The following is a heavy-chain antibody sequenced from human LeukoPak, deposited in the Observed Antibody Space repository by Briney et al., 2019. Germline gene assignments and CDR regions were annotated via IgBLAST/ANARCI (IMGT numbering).Heavy chain of an antibody. CDR2: TYHSGTS. D-gene: IGHD2/OR15-2a*01. J-gene: IGHJ6*03. CDR3: ACSAQYSYYYYMDV. V-gene: IGHV4-38-2*01. Sequence: PGGSLRLSCAASGFTFSDYYMSWIRRPPGKGLEWIGTTYHSGTSYYNPSLKSRVTISVDTSKNQLSLKVNSVTAADTAEYYCACSAQYSYYYYMDVWGKGTTVTVSS. CDR1: GFTFSDYY.